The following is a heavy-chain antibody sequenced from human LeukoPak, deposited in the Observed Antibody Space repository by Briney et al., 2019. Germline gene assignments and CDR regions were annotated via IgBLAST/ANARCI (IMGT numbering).Heavy chain of an antibody. CDR3: ARGGFIYDSSGPHFDY. D-gene: IGHD3-22*01. Sequence: GGSLRLSCPASGFTVSSNYMSWVRQAPGKGLEWVSVIYSGGSTYYADSVKGRFTISRDNSKNTLYLQMNSLRAEDTAVYYCARGGFIYDSSGPHFDYWGQGTLVTVSS. J-gene: IGHJ4*02. V-gene: IGHV3-53*01. CDR1: GFTVSSNY. CDR2: IYSGGST.